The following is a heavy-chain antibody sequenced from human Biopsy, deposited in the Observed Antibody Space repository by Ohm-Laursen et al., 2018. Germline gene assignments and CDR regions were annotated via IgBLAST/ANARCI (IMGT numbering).Heavy chain of an antibody. Sequence: SLRLSCTASGFGMYAMHWVRQPPGKGLEWLAGIAYDGSNQYYAESVKGRFTISRDRSRDTVHLQMNSLRYEDTALYYCAKDGGQWLGGAFDIWGHGTMVSVSS. J-gene: IGHJ3*02. CDR2: IAYDGSNQ. D-gene: IGHD6-19*01. V-gene: IGHV3-30*02. CDR3: AKDGGQWLGGAFDI. CDR1: GFGMYA.